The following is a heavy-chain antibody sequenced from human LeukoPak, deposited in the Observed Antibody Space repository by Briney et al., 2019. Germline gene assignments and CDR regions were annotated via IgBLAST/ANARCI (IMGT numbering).Heavy chain of an antibody. V-gene: IGHV1-18*01. J-gene: IGHJ4*02. CDR3: ARLGYCSSTSCYGNFDY. Sequence: ASVKVSCKASGYTFTSYGISWVRQATGQGLEWMGWISAYNGNTNYAQKLQGRVTMTTDTSTSTAYMELRSLRSDDTAVYYCARLGYCSSTSCYGNFDYWGQGTLVTVSS. CDR2: ISAYNGNT. D-gene: IGHD2-2*01. CDR1: GYTFTSYG.